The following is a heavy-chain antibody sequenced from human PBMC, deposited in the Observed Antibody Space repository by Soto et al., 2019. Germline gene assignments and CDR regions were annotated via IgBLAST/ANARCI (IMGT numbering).Heavy chain of an antibody. CDR3: ARGGRFGDSQGFDY. J-gene: IGHJ4*02. CDR1: GGTFSSYA. Sequence: QVQLVQSGAEVKKPGSSVKVSCKASGGTFSSYAISWVRQAPGQGLEWMGGIIPIFGTANYAQKFQGRVTITADESTSTAYMEVGRLRSEETGVYYCARGGRFGDSQGFDYWGQGTLVTVSS. V-gene: IGHV1-69*01. CDR2: IIPIFGTA. D-gene: IGHD3-10*01.